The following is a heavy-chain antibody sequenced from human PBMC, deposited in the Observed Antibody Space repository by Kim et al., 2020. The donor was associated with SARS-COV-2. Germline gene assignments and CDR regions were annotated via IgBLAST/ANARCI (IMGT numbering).Heavy chain of an antibody. CDR2: T. Sequence: TYSADSVKGRFTISRDNSKNTLYLQMNSGRAEDTAVYYCAKGKIGGWGQGALVTVSS. CDR3: AKGKIGG. V-gene: IGHV3-23*01. J-gene: IGHJ4*02.